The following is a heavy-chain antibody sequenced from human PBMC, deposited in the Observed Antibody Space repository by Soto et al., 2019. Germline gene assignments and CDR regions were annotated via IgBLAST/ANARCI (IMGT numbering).Heavy chain of an antibody. CDR1: GFTFISSF. CDR3: ARYFRGSGRYFFDY. Sequence: PGGSLRLSCVASGFTFISSFMGWVRQAPGKGLEWVANINQDGGGTYYVDSVGGRFTISRDNAKDSLYLQMNSLRGEDTAVYYCARYFRGSGRYFFDYWGQGTLVTVSS. D-gene: IGHD6-19*01. V-gene: IGHV3-7*03. J-gene: IGHJ4*02. CDR2: INQDGGGT.